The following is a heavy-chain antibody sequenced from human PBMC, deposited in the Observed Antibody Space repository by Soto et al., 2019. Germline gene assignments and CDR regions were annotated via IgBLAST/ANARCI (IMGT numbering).Heavy chain of an antibody. CDR3: ARHLGGNTYYDFWSGYYPPGYYYYYMDV. CDR1: GGSISSYY. D-gene: IGHD3-3*01. V-gene: IGHV4-59*08. J-gene: IGHJ6*03. Sequence: SSETLSLTCSVSGGSISSYYWSWIRQPPGKGLEWIGYIYYSGSTNYNPSLKSRVTISVDTSKNQFSLKLSSVTAADTAVYYCARHLGGNTYYDFWSGYYPPGYYYYYMDVWGKGTTVTVSS. CDR2: IYYSGST.